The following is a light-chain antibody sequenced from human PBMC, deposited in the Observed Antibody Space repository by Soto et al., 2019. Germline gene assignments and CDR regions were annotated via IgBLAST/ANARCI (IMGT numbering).Light chain of an antibody. CDR2: EAS. J-gene: IGKJ4*01. V-gene: IGKV1-33*01. CDR3: QQYDNLPLT. Sequence: DIQMTQSPSSLSASVGDRVTITCQASQDISNYLNWYQQKPGKAPKLLIYEASNLETGVPSRFSGNGSGTDLTFTISSLQPEEIATYYCQQYDNLPLTFGGGTKVEIK. CDR1: QDISNY.